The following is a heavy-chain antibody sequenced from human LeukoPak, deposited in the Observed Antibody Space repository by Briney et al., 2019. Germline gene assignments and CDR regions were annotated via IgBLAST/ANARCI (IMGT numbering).Heavy chain of an antibody. J-gene: IGHJ4*02. CDR1: GFTFTGYE. Sequence: PGGSLRLSCAASGFTFTGYEMNWVRQAPGKGLEWVSYISSSGSNINYAEYLKGRFTVSRDNAKNSLYLQMNSLRAEDTAVYYCGRRKYFDYWGQGTLVTVSS. D-gene: IGHD1-14*01. CDR2: ISSSGSNI. V-gene: IGHV3-48*03. CDR3: GRRKYFDY.